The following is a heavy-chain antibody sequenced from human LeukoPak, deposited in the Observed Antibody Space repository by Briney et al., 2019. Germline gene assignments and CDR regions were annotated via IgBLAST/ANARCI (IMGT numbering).Heavy chain of an antibody. CDR3: ARGIFGSGSYPDF. Sequence: GGSLRLSCAASGFAFNTYAMHWVRQAPGKGLEWVTLIWHDGSHKFYIDSVRGRFTISRDNSKNTVYLQMNGLRAEDTAVYYCARGIFGSGSYPDFWGQGTLVTVSS. CDR2: IWHDGSHK. D-gene: IGHD3-10*01. V-gene: IGHV3-33*01. J-gene: IGHJ4*02. CDR1: GFAFNTYA.